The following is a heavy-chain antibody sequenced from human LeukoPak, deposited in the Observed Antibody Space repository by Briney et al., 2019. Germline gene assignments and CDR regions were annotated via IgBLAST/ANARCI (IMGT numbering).Heavy chain of an antibody. CDR2: ISWNSGSI. J-gene: IGHJ4*02. CDR3: AKDATLYYYYDSSGYYYDY. V-gene: IGHV3-9*01. Sequence: GGSLRLSCAASGFTFDDYAMHWVRQAPGKGLEWVSGISWNSGSIGYADSVKGRFTISRDNAKNSPYLQMNSLRAEDTALYYCAKDATLYYYYDSSGYYYDYWGQGTLVTVSS. CDR1: GFTFDDYA. D-gene: IGHD3-22*01.